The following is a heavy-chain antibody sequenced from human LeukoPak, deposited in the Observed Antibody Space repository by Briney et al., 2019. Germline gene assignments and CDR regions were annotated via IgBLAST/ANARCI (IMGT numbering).Heavy chain of an antibody. D-gene: IGHD2-15*01. J-gene: IGHJ5*02. CDR1: GFTFSDYY. CDR3: ARGSQFSATPNWFDP. V-gene: IGHV3-21*01. Sequence: GGSLRLSCAASGFTFSDYYMNWVRQAPGKGLEWVSSISSSSSYIYYADSVKGRFTISRDNAKNSLYLQMNSLRAEDTAVYYCARGSQFSATPNWFDPWGQGTLVTVSS. CDR2: ISSSSSYI.